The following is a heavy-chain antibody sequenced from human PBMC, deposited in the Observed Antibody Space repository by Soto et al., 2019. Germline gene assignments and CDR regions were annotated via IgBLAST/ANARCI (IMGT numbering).Heavy chain of an antibody. Sequence: QVQLVQSGAEVKKPGASVKVSCKASGYTFTNYIINWVRQAPGQGLEWMGRISDYNGNADFAQRLQGRVTMTTDTSKNTAYTALRSLRSDDTPVYYCARAPANYYYSFEYWGQGTLVTVSS. CDR3: ARAPANYYYSFEY. V-gene: IGHV1-18*01. J-gene: IGHJ4*02. CDR2: ISDYNGNA. D-gene: IGHD3-22*01. CDR1: GYTFTNYI.